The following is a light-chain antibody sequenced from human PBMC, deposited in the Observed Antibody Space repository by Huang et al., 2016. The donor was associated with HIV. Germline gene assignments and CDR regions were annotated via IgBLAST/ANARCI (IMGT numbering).Light chain of an antibody. CDR2: AAS. Sequence: DIQMTQSPSSLSASVGDRVTISCRASQSITNYLNWYQQKPGKAPKLLSYAASSLQSGVPSRFSGSGSGTDFTLTISSLQPEDFATYYCQQSYSITRVTFGPGTKVDIK. V-gene: IGKV1-39*01. CDR1: QSITNY. CDR3: QQSYSITRVT. J-gene: IGKJ3*01.